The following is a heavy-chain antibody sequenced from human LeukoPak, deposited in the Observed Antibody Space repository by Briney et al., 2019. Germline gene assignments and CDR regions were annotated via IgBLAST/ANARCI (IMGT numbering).Heavy chain of an antibody. CDR2: IKQDGSEK. J-gene: IGHJ4*02. Sequence: GGSLRLSCAASGFTFSSYWMSWVRQAPGKGLEWVANIKQDGSEKYYVDSVKGRFTISRDNAKNSLYLQMNSLRAEDTAVYYCARDRKVVVVAATPPGYWGQGTLVTVSS. CDR3: ARDRKVVVVAATPPGY. D-gene: IGHD2-15*01. CDR1: GFTFSSYW. V-gene: IGHV3-7*01.